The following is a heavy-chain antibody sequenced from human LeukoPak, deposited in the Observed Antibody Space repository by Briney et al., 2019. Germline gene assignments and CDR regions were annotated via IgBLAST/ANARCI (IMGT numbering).Heavy chain of an antibody. Sequence: ASVKVSCKASGYTFTGYYMHWVRQAPGQGLEWMGWINPNSGGTNYAQKFQGRVTMAGDTSISTAYMELSRLRSDDTAVYYCARESGYIPFDYWGQGTLVTVSS. CDR2: INPNSGGT. D-gene: IGHD5-24*01. CDR3: ARESGYIPFDY. J-gene: IGHJ4*02. CDR1: GYTFTGYY. V-gene: IGHV1-2*02.